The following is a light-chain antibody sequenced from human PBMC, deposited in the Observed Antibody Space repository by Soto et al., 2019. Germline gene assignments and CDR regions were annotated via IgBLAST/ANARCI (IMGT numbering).Light chain of an antibody. J-gene: IGLJ2*01. V-gene: IGLV2-14*03. CDR1: SSDVGGYNF. Sequence: QSALTQPASVSGSPGQSITISCTGTSSDVGGYNFVSWYQQHPGKAPKLMISDVSNRPSGVSNRFSGSKSGNRASLTISGLQSADEADYYCSSYTNNFGGNVVFGGGTKLTVL. CDR2: DVS. CDR3: SSYTNNFGGNVV.